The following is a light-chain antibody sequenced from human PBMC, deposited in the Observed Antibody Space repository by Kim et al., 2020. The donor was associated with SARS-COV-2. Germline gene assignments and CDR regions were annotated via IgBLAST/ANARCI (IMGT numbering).Light chain of an antibody. Sequence: SSELTQDPAVSVALGQTVRITCQGDSLRSSYASWYQQKPGQAPLLVIYGEDNRPSGIPDRFSGSSSGNTSSLTITGAQAEDEADFYCSSRYNIGNRLVFGGGTKLTVL. CDR2: GED. CDR1: SLRSSY. V-gene: IGLV3-19*01. CDR3: SSRYNIGNRLV. J-gene: IGLJ2*01.